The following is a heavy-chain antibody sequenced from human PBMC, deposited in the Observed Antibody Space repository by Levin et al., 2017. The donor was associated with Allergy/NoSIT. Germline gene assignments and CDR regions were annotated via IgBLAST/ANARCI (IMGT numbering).Heavy chain of an antibody. J-gene: IGHJ4*02. D-gene: IGHD6-13*01. CDR2: ISGSGAST. Sequence: GESLKITCAASGFTFSGYAMSWVRQTPGKGLEWVSAISGSGASTYYAESVKGRFTISRDNSRNTVNLQMNSLRAEDTAVYYCAKAPIAAAGTEFDYWGQGTQVIVSS. CDR3: AKAPIAAAGTEFDY. CDR1: GFTFSGYA. V-gene: IGHV3-23*01.